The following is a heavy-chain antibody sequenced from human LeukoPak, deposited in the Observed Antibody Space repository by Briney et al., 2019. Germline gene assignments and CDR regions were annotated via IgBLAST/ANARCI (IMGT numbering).Heavy chain of an antibody. CDR2: INHSGST. V-gene: IGHV4-34*01. CDR3: ARAPGYSGYGFFDY. Sequence: SETLSLTCAVYGGSFSGYYWSWIRQPPGKGLEWIGEINHSGSTNYNPSLKSRVTISVDTSKNQFSLKLSSVTAADTAVYYCARAPGYSGYGFFDYWGQGTLVTVSS. CDR1: GGSFSGYY. D-gene: IGHD5-12*01. J-gene: IGHJ4*02.